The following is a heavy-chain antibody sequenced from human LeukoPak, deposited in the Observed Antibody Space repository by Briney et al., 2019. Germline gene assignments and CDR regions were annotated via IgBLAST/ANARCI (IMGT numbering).Heavy chain of an antibody. CDR3: ARDNPRYCSSTSCPYYYYYYYMDV. CDR1: GGSISSYY. V-gene: IGHV4-59*12. CDR2: IYYTGST. Sequence: SETLSLTCTVSGGSISSYYWSWIRQPPGKGLEWIGYIYYTGSTNYNPSLKSRVTISVDTSKNQFSLELSSVTAADTAVYYCARDNPRYCSSTSCPYYYYYYYMDVWGKGTTVTVSS. J-gene: IGHJ6*03. D-gene: IGHD2-2*01.